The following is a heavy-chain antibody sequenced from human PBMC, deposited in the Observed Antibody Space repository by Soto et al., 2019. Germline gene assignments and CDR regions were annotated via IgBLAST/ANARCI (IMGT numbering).Heavy chain of an antibody. Sequence: SETLSLTCTVSGGSISGYYWSWIRQTPGRGLEWTGYIFYRGNTLYNPSLQSRVTISVDTSQNRFALRLSSVTAADSAVYYCTRHAIIPKLQYGMDVWGQGASVTVSS. J-gene: IGHJ6*02. D-gene: IGHD2-15*01. V-gene: IGHV4-59*01. CDR2: IFYRGNT. CDR1: GGSISGYY. CDR3: TRHAIIPKLQYGMDV.